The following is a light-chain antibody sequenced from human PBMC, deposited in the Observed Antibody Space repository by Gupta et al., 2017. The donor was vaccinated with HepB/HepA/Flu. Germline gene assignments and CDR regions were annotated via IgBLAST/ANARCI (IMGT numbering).Light chain of an antibody. V-gene: IGLV1-44*01. CDR3: ATWEDSLNGRV. J-gene: IGLJ2*01. CDR2: SNN. Sequence: QSVLTQPPSASGTPGQRVPISCSGSTSNIGSNTINGYQQLPGTAPKLLIYSNNQRPSGVPDRFSGSKSGTSASLTISGLQSEDEADYYCATWEDSLNGRVFGGGTKLTVL. CDR1: TSNIGSNT.